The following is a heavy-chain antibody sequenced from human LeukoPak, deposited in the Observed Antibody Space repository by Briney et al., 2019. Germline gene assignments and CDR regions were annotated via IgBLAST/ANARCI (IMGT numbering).Heavy chain of an antibody. CDR3: ARDKGIVVVLAANAEVDYFDY. J-gene: IGHJ4*02. V-gene: IGHV1-46*03. CDR1: GYTFTSYY. D-gene: IGHD2-2*01. CDR2: INPSGGST. Sequence: AASVKVSCKASGYTFTSYYMHWVRQGPGQGLEWMGIINPSGGSTSYAQKFQGRVTMTRDTSTSTVYMELSSLRSEDTAVYYCARDKGIVVVLAANAEVDYFDYWGQGTLVTVSS.